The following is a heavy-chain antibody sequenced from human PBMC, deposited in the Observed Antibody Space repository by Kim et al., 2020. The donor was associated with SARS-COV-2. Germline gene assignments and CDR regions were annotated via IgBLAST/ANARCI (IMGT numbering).Heavy chain of an antibody. CDR1: GGSINGYY. V-gene: IGHV4-59*13. J-gene: IGHJ6*02. D-gene: IGHD2-2*01. CDR2: IRYSGTT. CDR3: TRHADVPVIRHGMDV. Sequence: SETLSLTCTVSGGSINGYYWSWIRQPPMKGLEWIGYIRYSGTTLYNSSLNSRVTMSVDTSRDRFSLNLGSVTAADTAVYYCTRHADVPVIRHGMDVWGQGTTVTVSS.